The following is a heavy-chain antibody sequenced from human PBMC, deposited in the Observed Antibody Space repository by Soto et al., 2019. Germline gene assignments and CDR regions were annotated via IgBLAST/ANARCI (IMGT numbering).Heavy chain of an antibody. V-gene: IGHV1-2*02. CDR3: ARGDKIAVAGKLSVFDI. CDR2: INPNRGGT. D-gene: IGHD6-19*01. CDR1: GYTFTGYY. J-gene: IGHJ3*02. Sequence: ASVKVSCKASGYTFTGYYMHWVGQAPGQGREWMGWINPNRGGTNYAQKFQGRVTMTRDTSISTAYMELSRLRSDDTAVYYCARGDKIAVAGKLSVFDIWGQGTMVTVSS.